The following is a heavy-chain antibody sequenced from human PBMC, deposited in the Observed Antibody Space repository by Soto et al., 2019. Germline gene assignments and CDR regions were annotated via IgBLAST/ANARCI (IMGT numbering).Heavy chain of an antibody. J-gene: IGHJ6*02. CDR1: GFIFSSYA. D-gene: IGHD3-22*01. V-gene: IGHV3-23*01. CDR3: AKDGGYYDSEPFYYGMDV. CDR2: ISGSGGST. Sequence: GGSLRLSCAASGFIFSSYAMSCVRQAPGKGLEWVSAISGSGGSTYYADSVKGRFTISRDNSKNTLYLQMNSLRAEDTAVYYCAKDGGYYDSEPFYYGMDVWGQGTTVTVSS.